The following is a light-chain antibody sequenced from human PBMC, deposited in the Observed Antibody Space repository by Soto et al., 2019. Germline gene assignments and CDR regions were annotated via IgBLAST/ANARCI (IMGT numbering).Light chain of an antibody. Sequence: QSVLTQPPSASGTPGQRVTISCSGSNSNIGSNTVNWYQQFPGTPPRFLIYGNDLRPSGVPDRFSASKSGTSATLAISGLQSEDEADYYCAVWDDSLRGRVFGGGTQLTVL. V-gene: IGLV1-44*01. J-gene: IGLJ2*01. CDR1: NSNIGSNT. CDR3: AVWDDSLRGRV. CDR2: GND.